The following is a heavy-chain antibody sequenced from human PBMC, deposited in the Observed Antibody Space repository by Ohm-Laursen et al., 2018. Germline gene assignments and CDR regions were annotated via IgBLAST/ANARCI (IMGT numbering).Heavy chain of an antibody. D-gene: IGHD6-19*01. CDR2: FDPEDGET. V-gene: IGHV1-24*01. CDR3: ATVYSSGWAGLTGFDY. J-gene: IGHJ4*02. Sequence: VASVKVSCKVSGYTLTELSMHWVRQAPGKGLEWMGGFDPEDGETIYAQKFQGRVTMTEDTSTDTAYMELSSLRSEDTAVYYCATVYSSGWAGLTGFDYWGQGTLVTVSS. CDR1: GYTLTELS.